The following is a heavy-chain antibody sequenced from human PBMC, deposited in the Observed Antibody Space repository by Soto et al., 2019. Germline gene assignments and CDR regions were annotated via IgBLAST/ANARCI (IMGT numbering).Heavy chain of an antibody. V-gene: IGHV1-69*13. J-gene: IGHJ4*02. CDR2: FIPVYRTL. CDR3: ATGVIWIGYFTVDS. D-gene: IGHD3-3*01. CDR1: GVSFGNSA. Sequence: SVKVSCKAAGVSFGNSAINWVRQTPGQGLEWLGGFIPVYRTLNYAQKFQGRVTITADESTGTAYMTLSSLASDDTAVYYCATGVIWIGYFTVDSWGQGTRVTVSS.